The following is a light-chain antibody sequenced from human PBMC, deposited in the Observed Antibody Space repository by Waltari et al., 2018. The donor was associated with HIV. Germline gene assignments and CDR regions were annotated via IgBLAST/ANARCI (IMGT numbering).Light chain of an antibody. J-gene: IGKJ3*01. CDR2: AS. Sequence: DIQMTQSPPPLSASVGDSVTITCRASQNIGSFLSWYQHKPGQTPKLLISASTLQRGVPSRFSGGGSGSDFTLTITGLQPEDFTTYFCLQTYSRPRTFGPGTKVDFK. V-gene: IGKV1-39*01. CDR1: QNIGSF. CDR3: LQTYSRPRT.